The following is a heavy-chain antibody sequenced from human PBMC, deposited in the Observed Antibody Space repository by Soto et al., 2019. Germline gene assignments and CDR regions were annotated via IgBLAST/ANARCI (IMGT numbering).Heavy chain of an antibody. CDR2: IGYDGGSK. Sequence: QVQLVESGGGVVQPGRSLRLSCAASGFTFRNYGIHWVRQAPGKGLEWVAGIGYDGGSKFYADSVKGRFTISRDNSKDTVCLQMSGLRAEETAVSYCARGMTEWGGVMNPMDVWGRGTRVTVSS. CDR3: ARGMTEWGGVMNPMDV. V-gene: IGHV3-33*01. D-gene: IGHD3-16*01. J-gene: IGHJ6*02. CDR1: GFTFRNYG.